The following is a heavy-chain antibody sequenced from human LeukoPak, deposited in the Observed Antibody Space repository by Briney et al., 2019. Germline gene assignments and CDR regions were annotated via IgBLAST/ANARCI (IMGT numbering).Heavy chain of an antibody. CDR3: ASAVATPEPTFGY. D-gene: IGHD5-12*01. V-gene: IGHV1-2*06. J-gene: IGHJ4*02. CDR2: INPNSGGT. CDR1: GYTFTDYY. Sequence: GASVNVSRKASGYTFTDYYMHWVRQAPGQGLEWMGRINPNSGGTNYAQKFQGRFTMTRDTSISTAYMELSRLRSDDTAVYYCASAVATPEPTFGYWGQGTLVTVSS.